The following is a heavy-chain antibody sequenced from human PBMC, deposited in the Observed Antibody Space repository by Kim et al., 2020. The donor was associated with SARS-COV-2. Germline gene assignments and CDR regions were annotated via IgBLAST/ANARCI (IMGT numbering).Heavy chain of an antibody. J-gene: IGHJ6*02. CDR2: IIPIFGTA. CDR1: GGTFSSYA. CDR3: ARWGYTPHGGYYYYYGMDV. Sequence: SVKVSCKASGGTFSSYAISWVRQAPGQGLEWMGGIIPIFGTANYAQKFQGRVTITADESTSTAYMELSSLRSEDTAVYYCARWGYTPHGGYYYYYGMDVWGQGTTVTVSS. D-gene: IGHD4-17*01. V-gene: IGHV1-69*13.